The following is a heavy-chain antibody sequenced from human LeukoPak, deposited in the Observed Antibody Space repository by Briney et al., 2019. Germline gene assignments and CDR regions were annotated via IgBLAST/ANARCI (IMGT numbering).Heavy chain of an antibody. V-gene: IGHV3-23*01. Sequence: PGGSLRLSCAASGFTFSSYAMSWVRQAPGKGLEWVSAISGSGATTYYADSVKGRFTISRDNSKNTLCLQMNSLRAEDTAVYYCAKLAGYSSSWYVVYWGQGTLVTVSS. CDR2: ISGSGATT. J-gene: IGHJ4*02. CDR3: AKLAGYSSSWYVVY. CDR1: GFTFSSYA. D-gene: IGHD6-13*01.